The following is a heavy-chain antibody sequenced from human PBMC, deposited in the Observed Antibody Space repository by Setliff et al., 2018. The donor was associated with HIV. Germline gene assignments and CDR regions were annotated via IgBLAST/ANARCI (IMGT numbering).Heavy chain of an antibody. J-gene: IGHJ4*02. CDR2: ISWDGYNK. Sequence: PGGSLRLSCAASGFRFDDDTMHRVRQAPGKGLEWVSLISWDGYNKYYADSVKGRFTISRDNTNNFLYLQMNSLKIDDTALYYCAREMGFSTIDSWGQGTLVTVSS. D-gene: IGHD1-1*01. CDR3: AREMGFSTIDS. CDR1: GFRFDDDT. V-gene: IGHV3-43*01.